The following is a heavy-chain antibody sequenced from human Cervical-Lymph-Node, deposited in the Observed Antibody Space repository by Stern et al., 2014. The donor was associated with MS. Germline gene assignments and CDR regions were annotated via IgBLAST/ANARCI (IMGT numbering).Heavy chain of an antibody. D-gene: IGHD3-16*01. CDR2: INPNGSVT. CDR3: TRAVGGVGRE. J-gene: IGHJ4*02. CDR1: GYTFTNYY. V-gene: IGHV1-46*01. Sequence: QVQLMQSGPEVKKPGASVMVSCKTSGYTFTNYYIHWVRQAPGQGLEWMGIINPNGSVTASAQKVQGRLTLTRDTPRTKRYMSRITLASEDTAMYYCTRAVGGVGREWGQGTLVFVSS.